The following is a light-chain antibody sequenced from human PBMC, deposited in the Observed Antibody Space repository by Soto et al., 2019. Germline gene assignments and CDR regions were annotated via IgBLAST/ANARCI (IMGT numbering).Light chain of an antibody. V-gene: IGKV3-11*01. CDR3: QQRSNWLG. Sequence: EIVLTQSPATLSLSPGERATLSCRASQSVSSYLDWYQQKPGQAPRLLIYDASNRATGIPARFSGSGSGTNFTLTISSLESEDSAVYYCQQRSNWLGFGQGTRLKI. CDR1: QSVSSY. CDR2: DAS. J-gene: IGKJ5*01.